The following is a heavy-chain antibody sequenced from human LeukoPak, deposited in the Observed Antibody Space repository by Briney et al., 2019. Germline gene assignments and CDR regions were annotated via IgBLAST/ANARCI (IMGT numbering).Heavy chain of an antibody. Sequence: ASVKVSCKASGYTFTGYYMHWVRQATGQGLEWMGWMNPNSGNTGYAQKFQGRVTMTRNTSISTAYMELSSLRSEDTAVYYCARSHSSSWYVGPSVGWWFDPWGQGTLVTVSS. CDR1: GYTFTGYY. J-gene: IGHJ5*02. D-gene: IGHD6-13*01. CDR2: MNPNSGNT. CDR3: ARSHSSSWYVGPSVGWWFDP. V-gene: IGHV1-8*02.